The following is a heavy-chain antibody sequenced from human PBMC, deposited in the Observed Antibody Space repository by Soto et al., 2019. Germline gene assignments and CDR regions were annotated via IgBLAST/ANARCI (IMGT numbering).Heavy chain of an antibody. J-gene: IGHJ6*02. D-gene: IGHD6-13*01. V-gene: IGHV1-46*01. CDR3: ARDLRIGIAAAGTPYYYYYGMDV. Sequence: QVQLVQSGAEVKKPGASVKVSCKASGYTFTSYYMHWVRQAPGQGLEWMGIINPSGGSTSYAQKFQRRVTMTRDTSTSTVYMELSSLRSEDTAVYYCARDLRIGIAAAGTPYYYYYGMDVWGQGTTVTVSS. CDR2: INPSGGST. CDR1: GYTFTSYY.